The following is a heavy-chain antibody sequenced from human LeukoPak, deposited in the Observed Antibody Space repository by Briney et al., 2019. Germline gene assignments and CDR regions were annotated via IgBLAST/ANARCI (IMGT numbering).Heavy chain of an antibody. D-gene: IGHD6-6*01. CDR3: ARGPYGAVSSSALWYFDY. V-gene: IGHV1-69*13. CDR2: IIPIFGTA. J-gene: IGHJ4*02. CDR1: GGTFSSHA. Sequence: SVKVSCKASGGTFSSHAISWVRQAPGQGLEWMGGIIPIFGTANYAQKFQGRVTITADESTSTAYMELSSLRSEDAAVYYCARGPYGAVSSSALWYFDYWGQGTLVTVSS.